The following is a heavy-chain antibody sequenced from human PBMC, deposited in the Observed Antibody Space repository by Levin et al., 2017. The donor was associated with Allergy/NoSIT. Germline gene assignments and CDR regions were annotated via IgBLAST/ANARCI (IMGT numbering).Heavy chain of an antibody. J-gene: IGHJ4*02. CDR1: GFSLSTTGVG. D-gene: IGHD5-12*01. V-gene: IGHV2-5*02. Sequence: SGPTLVKPTETLTLTCTFSGFSLSTTGVGVGWIRQPPGKALEWVAIIYWDDDKRFSPSLKNRLTLIKDTSKNQVIFVMTNMDTVDTATYYCAHRHARGSNGWLVDFDYWGQGTLVTVSS. CDR2: IYWDDDK. CDR3: AHRHARGSNGWLVDFDY.